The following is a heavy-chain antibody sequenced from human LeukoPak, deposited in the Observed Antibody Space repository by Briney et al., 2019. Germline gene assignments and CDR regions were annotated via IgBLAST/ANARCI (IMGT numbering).Heavy chain of an antibody. CDR1: GFTFGTYA. CDR3: ARDLLTMVRGVTDAFDI. Sequence: PGGSLRLSCAASGFTFGTYAMNWIRQAPGKGLEWVSYISSSGSTIYYADSVKGRFTISRDNAKNSLYLQMNSLRAEDTAVYYCARDLLTMVRGVTDAFDIWGQGTMVTVSS. CDR2: ISSSGSTI. J-gene: IGHJ3*02. D-gene: IGHD3-10*01. V-gene: IGHV3-11*01.